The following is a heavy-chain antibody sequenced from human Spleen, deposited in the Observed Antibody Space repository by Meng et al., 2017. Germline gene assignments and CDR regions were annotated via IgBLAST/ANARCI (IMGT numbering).Heavy chain of an antibody. CDR2: IYRNDDK. CDR3: ARQSGSGRHLPGY. J-gene: IGHJ4*02. V-gene: IGHV2-5*01. Sequence: SGPTLVKPTQTLTLICTVSGFSLSTTGVGVGWIRQPPGKTLEWLALIYRNDDKRYSPSLKGRLTITKDTSKNQVVLTMTNMDPVDTATYYCARQSGSGRHLPGYWGQGTLVNVAS. CDR1: GFSLSTTGVG. D-gene: IGHD3-10*01.